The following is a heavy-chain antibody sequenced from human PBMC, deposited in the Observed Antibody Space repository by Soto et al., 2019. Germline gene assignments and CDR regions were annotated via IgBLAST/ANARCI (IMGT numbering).Heavy chain of an antibody. D-gene: IGHD4-17*01. J-gene: IGHJ4*02. CDR1: GFTFSSYW. Sequence: VQLVESGGGLVQPGGSLRLSYAASGFTFSSYWMSWVRQAPGKGLEWVANIKQDGSEKYYVDSVKCGFTISRDNAKNSLYLQMNSLRAGDTAVSYCENLTRGRDYGDSFEYWGQGTLVTVSS. V-gene: IGHV3-7*01. CDR2: IKQDGSEK. CDR3: ENLTRGRDYGDSFEY.